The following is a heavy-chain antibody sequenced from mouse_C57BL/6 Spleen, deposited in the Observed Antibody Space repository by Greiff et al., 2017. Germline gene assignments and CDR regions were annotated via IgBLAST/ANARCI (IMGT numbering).Heavy chain of an antibody. CDR2: ISSGSSTI. Sequence: EVQRVESGGGLVKPGGSLKLSCAASGFTFSDYGMHWVRQAPEKGLEWVAYISSGSSTIYYADTVKGRFTISRDNAKNTLFLQMTSLRSEDTAMYYCARILLYYAMDYWGQGTSVTVSS. V-gene: IGHV5-17*01. J-gene: IGHJ4*01. CDR3: ARILLYYAMDY. D-gene: IGHD1-1*01. CDR1: GFTFSDYG.